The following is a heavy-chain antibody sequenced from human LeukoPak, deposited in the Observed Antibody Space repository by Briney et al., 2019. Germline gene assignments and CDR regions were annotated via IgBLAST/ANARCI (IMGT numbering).Heavy chain of an antibody. Sequence: PGGSLRLSCAASGFTFRTYAMSWVRQGPGKGLEWVSAISGGGGSTYYADSVKGRFTISRDNSKNTLFLQMNSLRAEDTAVYYCAKDRYCGGGTCYWSYFDYWGQGTLVTVSS. CDR1: GFTFRTYA. V-gene: IGHV3-23*01. D-gene: IGHD2-15*01. CDR3: AKDRYCGGGTCYWSYFDY. CDR2: ISGGGGST. J-gene: IGHJ4*02.